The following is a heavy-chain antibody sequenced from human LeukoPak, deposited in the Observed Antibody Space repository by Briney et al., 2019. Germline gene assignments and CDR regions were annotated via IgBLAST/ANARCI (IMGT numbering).Heavy chain of an antibody. J-gene: IGHJ3*01. CDR1: GFTFSAYV. V-gene: IGHV3-23*01. CDR2: ISGSGVDT. Sequence: PGGSLRLSCEASGFTFSAYVIYWVRQAPGTGLEWVSAISGSGVDTCYADSVKGRFTISRDNSKYMVYLQMNSLRAEDTAVYYCAKLGIRDGIDFWGQGTVVSVSS. CDR3: AKLGIRDGIDF. D-gene: IGHD7-27*01.